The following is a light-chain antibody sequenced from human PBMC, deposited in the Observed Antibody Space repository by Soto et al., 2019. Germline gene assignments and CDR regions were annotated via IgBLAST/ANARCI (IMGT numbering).Light chain of an antibody. Sequence: DIQMTQSPSTLSASVGDRVTITCRASQSISSWLAWYQQKPGKAPKLLIYDASSLESGVPSRFSGSGSGTEFTLTISSLQPDDFATYYCQQYNSYRFTFGPRTKVDIK. CDR1: QSISSW. J-gene: IGKJ3*01. CDR3: QQYNSYRFT. CDR2: DAS. V-gene: IGKV1-5*01.